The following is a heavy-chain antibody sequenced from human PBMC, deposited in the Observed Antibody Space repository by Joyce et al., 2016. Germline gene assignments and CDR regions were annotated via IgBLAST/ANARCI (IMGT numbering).Heavy chain of an antibody. CDR1: GYFINSGHY. CDR2: IYHRGST. V-gene: IGHV4-38-2*01. Sequence: QVQLQESGPGLVKPSETLSLTCAVSGYFINSGHYWGWIRQPPGKGLEWIGTIYHRGSTYYNPSLQSRVTISVDTSKNQFSLKLSSVTAADTAVYYCARRDGAFDIWGQGTMVTVSS. CDR3: ARRDGAFDI. J-gene: IGHJ3*02.